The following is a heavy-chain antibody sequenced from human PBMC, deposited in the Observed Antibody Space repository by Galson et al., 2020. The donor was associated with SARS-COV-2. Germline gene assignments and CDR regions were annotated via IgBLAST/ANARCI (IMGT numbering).Heavy chain of an antibody. J-gene: IGHJ3*02. CDR1: GFTFSSYG. D-gene: IGHD6-13*01. CDR3: ARDIPAASHDSDAFDI. V-gene: IGHV3-33*01. CDR2: IWYDGSNK. Sequence: GGSLRLSCAASGFTFSSYGMHWVRQAPGKGLEWVAVIWYDGSNKYYADSVKGRFTISRDNSKNTLYLQMNSLRAEDTAVYYCARDIPAASHDSDAFDIWGQGTMVTVSS.